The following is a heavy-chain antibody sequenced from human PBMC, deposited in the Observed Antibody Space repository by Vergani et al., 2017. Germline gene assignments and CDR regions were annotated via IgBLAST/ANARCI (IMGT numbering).Heavy chain of an antibody. V-gene: IGHV3-21*01. CDR2: ISSSSSYI. J-gene: IGHJ4*02. Sequence: EVQLVESGGGLVKPGGSLRLSCAASGFTFSSYSMNWVRQAPGKGLEWVSSISSSSSYIYYADSVKGRFTISRDNAKNSLYLQMNSLRAEDTAVYYCARNEDRRGWLQKPVDYWGQGTLFTVSS. CDR1: GFTFSSYS. CDR3: ARNEDRRGWLQKPVDY. D-gene: IGHD5-24*01.